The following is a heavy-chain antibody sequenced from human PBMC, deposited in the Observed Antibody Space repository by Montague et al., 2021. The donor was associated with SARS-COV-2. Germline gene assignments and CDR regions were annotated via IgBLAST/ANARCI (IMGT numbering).Heavy chain of an antibody. CDR1: GGSFSGYY. D-gene: IGHD4-17*01. Sequence: SETLSLTCAVYGGSFSGYYWCWIRQPPGKGLEWIGEINHSGSTNYNPSLKSRVTISVDTSKNQFSLKLSSVTAADTAVYYCARGRTGTTFYYYYGMDVWGQGTTVTVSS. CDR3: ARGRTGTTFYYYYGMDV. J-gene: IGHJ6*02. V-gene: IGHV4-34*01. CDR2: INHSGST.